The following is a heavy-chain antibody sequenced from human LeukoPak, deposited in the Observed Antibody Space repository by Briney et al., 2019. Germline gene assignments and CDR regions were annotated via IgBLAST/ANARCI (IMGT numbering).Heavy chain of an antibody. CDR1: GGTFSSYA. J-gene: IGHJ4*02. CDR2: IIPIFGTA. Sequence: SVKVSCKASGGTFSSYAISWVRQAPGQGLEWMGGIIPIFGTANYAQKFQGRVTITADESTSTAYMELSSLRSEDTAVYYCARDRRLENGDYFDYWGQGTLVTVSS. V-gene: IGHV1-69*13. CDR3: ARDRRLENGDYFDY. D-gene: IGHD3-3*01.